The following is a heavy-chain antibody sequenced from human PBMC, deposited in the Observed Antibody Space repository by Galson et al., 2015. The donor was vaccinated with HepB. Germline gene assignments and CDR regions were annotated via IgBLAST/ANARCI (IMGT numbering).Heavy chain of an antibody. CDR3: ARRGGGGRAFDI. CDR2: IYSGDNT. Sequence: SLRLSCAASGFTVSNSFMTWARQAPGKGLEWVSIIYSGDNTYYADSAKGRFTISRDNSNNTLFLQMNSLRTEDTAVYYCARRGGGGRAFDIWGQGTMVTVSS. V-gene: IGHV3-66*02. D-gene: IGHD3-16*01. J-gene: IGHJ3*02. CDR1: GFTVSNSF.